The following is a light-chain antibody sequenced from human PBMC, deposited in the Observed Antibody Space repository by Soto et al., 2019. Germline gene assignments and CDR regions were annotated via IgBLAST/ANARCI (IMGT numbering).Light chain of an antibody. CDR1: QSVSSSY. Sequence: EIVLTQSPGTLSLSPGERATLSCRASQSVSSSYLAWYQQKPGQAPRLLIYGASSRATGIPDRFSGSGSGTDFTLTISRLEPEDFAVYYCQQYGSSHSLFTFGPGTKVDIK. V-gene: IGKV3-20*01. CDR2: GAS. CDR3: QQYGSSHSLFT. J-gene: IGKJ3*01.